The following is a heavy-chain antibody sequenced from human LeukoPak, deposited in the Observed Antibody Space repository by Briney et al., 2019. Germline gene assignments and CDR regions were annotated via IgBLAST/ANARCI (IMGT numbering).Heavy chain of an antibody. V-gene: IGHV3-49*03. CDR2: IRSKTYGGTT. Sequence: GGSLRLSCTASGFTFGDYTMSWFRQAPGKGLEWVGFIRSKTYGGTTEYAASVKGRFTISRDDSKSIAYLQMNSLKTEDTAVYYCTREKSYYYDTSGSDYWGQGTLVTVS. J-gene: IGHJ4*02. CDR3: TREKSYYYDTSGSDY. D-gene: IGHD3-22*01. CDR1: GFTFGDYT.